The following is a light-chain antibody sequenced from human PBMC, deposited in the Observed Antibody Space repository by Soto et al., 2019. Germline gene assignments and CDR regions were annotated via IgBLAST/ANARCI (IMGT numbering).Light chain of an antibody. CDR3: QHYNNWPET. J-gene: IGKJ2*01. Sequence: EIVMTQSPATLSVSPGESATLSCRASQSVSSNLAWYQQKPGQAPRLLIYGASTRATGVPARFSGSGSATEFTLTIGGLQSEDFAVYYCQHYNNWPETFGQGTKLEIK. CDR1: QSVSSN. CDR2: GAS. V-gene: IGKV3-15*01.